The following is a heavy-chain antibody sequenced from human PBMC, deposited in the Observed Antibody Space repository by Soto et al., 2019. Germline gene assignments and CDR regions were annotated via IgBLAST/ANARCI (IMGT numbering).Heavy chain of an antibody. J-gene: IGHJ4*02. V-gene: IGHV3-7*01. CDR2: IKEDGSEK. CDR1: GFSFGNDW. Sequence: PGGSLRLSCIASGFSFGNDWMGWVRQAPGKGLEWVANIKEDGSEKFSVDSVRGRFTISRDNAKNSLYLQMSGLRAEDTAVFYCARGTLWNGYQFFDYWGQGTLVTVSS. D-gene: IGHD3-3*01. CDR3: ARGTLWNGYQFFDY.